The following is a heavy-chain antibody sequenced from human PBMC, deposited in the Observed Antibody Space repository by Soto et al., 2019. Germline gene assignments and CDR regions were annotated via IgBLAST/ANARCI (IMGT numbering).Heavy chain of an antibody. J-gene: IGHJ5*02. CDR2: IYWDHDK. Sequence: QITLKESGPTLVRPTQTLTLTCTFSGFSLSTTGVGVGWISQPPGKALEWLALIYWDHDKLYSPSLKSRLTITKDTTKKRVILTTTNIGPVDTVAYCSAQRLRDYGLGRERANYFDPCSQGTLVTVSS. CDR3: AQRLRDYGLGRERANYFDP. V-gene: IGHV2-5*02. D-gene: IGHD3-10*01. CDR1: GFSLSTTGVG.